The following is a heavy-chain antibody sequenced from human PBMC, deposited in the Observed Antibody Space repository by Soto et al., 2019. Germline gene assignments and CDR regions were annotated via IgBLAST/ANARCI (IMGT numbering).Heavy chain of an antibody. CDR2: FDPEDGET. CDR1: GYTLTELS. V-gene: IGHV1-24*01. D-gene: IGHD6-19*01. J-gene: IGHJ5*02. CDR3: ATWRSSGCNNNWFAP. Sequence: ASVKGSCKVSGYTLTELSMHWVRQAPGKGLEWMGGFDPEDGETIYAQKFQGRVTMTEDTSTDTAYMELSSLRSEDTAVYYCATWRSSGCNNNWFAPPGQGTVVPVSS.